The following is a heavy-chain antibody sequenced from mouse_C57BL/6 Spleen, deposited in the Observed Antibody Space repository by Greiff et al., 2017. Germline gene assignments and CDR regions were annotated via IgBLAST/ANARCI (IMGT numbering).Heavy chain of an antibody. J-gene: IGHJ4*01. Sequence: VQLQESGPGLVKPSQSLSLTCSVTGYSITSGYYWNWIRQFPGNKLEWMGYISYDGSNNYNPSLKNRISITRDTSKNQFFLKLNSVTTEDTATYYCAREGYYSNYDAMDYWGQGTSVTVSS. CDR3: AREGYYSNYDAMDY. D-gene: IGHD2-5*01. CDR2: ISYDGSN. V-gene: IGHV3-6*01. CDR1: GYSITSGYY.